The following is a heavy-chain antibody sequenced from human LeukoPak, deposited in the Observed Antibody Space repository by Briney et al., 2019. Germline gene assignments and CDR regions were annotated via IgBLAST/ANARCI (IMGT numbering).Heavy chain of an antibody. D-gene: IGHD1-1*01. CDR3: ARSRRQNAPFDY. J-gene: IGHJ4*02. V-gene: IGHV4-34*01. CDR2: INHSGST. CDR1: GGSISSYY. Sequence: PSETLSLTCTVSGGSISSYYWSWIRQPPGKGLEWIGEINHSGSTNYNPSLKSRVTISVDTSKNQFSLKLSSVTAADTAVYYCARSRRQNAPFDYWGQGTLVTVSS.